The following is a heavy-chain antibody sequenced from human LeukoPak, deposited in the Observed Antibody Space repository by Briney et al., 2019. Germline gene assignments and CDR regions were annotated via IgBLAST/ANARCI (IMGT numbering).Heavy chain of an antibody. J-gene: IGHJ4*02. Sequence: GRSLRLSCAASGFTFSSYGMHWVRQAPGKGLEWVAVISYDGSNKYYADSVKGRFTISRDNSKNTLYLQMNSLRAEDTAVYYCVRGDRRDYWGQGTLVTVSS. CDR2: ISYDGSNK. CDR1: GFTFSSYG. CDR3: VRGDRRDY. V-gene: IGHV3-30*03. D-gene: IGHD2-21*01.